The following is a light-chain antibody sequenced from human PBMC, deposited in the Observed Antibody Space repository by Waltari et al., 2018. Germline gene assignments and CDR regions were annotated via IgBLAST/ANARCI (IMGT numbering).Light chain of an antibody. J-gene: IGKJ2*01. CDR1: QRVISN. Sequence: VVMTPSPATLSLSPGERATLSCRASQRVISNLAWYQQKPAQTPRLLIYGASTRATGIPGRFSGSGSGTEFTLTIYSLQSEDFAVYYCQQYNNWPYTFGQGTKLEIK. CDR3: QQYNNWPYT. CDR2: GAS. V-gene: IGKV3-15*01.